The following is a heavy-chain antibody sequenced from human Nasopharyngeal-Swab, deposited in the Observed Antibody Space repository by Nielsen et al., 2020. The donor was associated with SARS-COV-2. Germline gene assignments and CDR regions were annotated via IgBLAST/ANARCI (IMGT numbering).Heavy chain of an antibody. CDR2: INAGNGNT. CDR3: AREWDYDFWSGYVDYYYGMDV. Sequence: ASVKVSCKASGYTFTSYAMHWVRQAPGQRLEWMGWINAGNGNTKYSQKFQGRVTITRDTSASTAYMELSSLRSDDTAVYYCAREWDYDFWSGYVDYYYGMDVWGQGTTVTVSS. CDR1: GYTFTSYA. D-gene: IGHD3-3*01. V-gene: IGHV1-3*01. J-gene: IGHJ6*02.